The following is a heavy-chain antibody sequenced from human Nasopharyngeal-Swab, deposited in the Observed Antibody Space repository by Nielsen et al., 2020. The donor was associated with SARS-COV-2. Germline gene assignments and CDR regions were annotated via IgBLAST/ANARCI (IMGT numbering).Heavy chain of an antibody. J-gene: IGHJ6*02. CDR1: GYSFSSYG. V-gene: IGHV3-30*03. CDR2: ISHDGRGN. Sequence: GESLKISCAASGYSFSSYGMHWVRQAPGKGLEWVAVISHDGRGNVYADSVKGRFTISRDNSTPYLQMDSLRAEDTAVYYCARWNNRGAGGTYEMDVWGQGTTVTVSS. CDR3: ARWNNRGAGGTYEMDV. D-gene: IGHD2/OR15-2a*01.